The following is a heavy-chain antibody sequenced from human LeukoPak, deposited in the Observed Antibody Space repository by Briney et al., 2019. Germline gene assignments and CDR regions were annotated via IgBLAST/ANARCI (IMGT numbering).Heavy chain of an antibody. CDR2: ITEFGATT. J-gene: IGHJ4*02. D-gene: IGHD1-26*01. CDR1: GFTFNTYG. Sequence: GGSLRLSYAASGFTFNTYGMICVREAPGEGLEWVSSITEFGATTYYADSVRGRFTVSRDNSKNTLDLQMNSLRAEDTAVYYCAKDLYSGSYYPVDYWGQGTLVTVSS. CDR3: AKDLYSGSYYPVDY. V-gene: IGHV3-23*01.